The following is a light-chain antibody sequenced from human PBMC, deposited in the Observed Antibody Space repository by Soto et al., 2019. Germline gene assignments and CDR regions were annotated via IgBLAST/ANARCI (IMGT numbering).Light chain of an antibody. CDR3: CSYAGSFTWV. CDR1: SSDVGGSNY. CDR2: EVS. Sequence: QSVLIQPASVSGSPGQSITISGTGTSSDVGGSNYVSWYQHHPHRAPKLLIYEVSYRPSGVSNRFSGSKSGNTASLTISGLQAEDEADYHCCSYAGSFTWVFGGGTKLTVL. V-gene: IGLV2-14*01. J-gene: IGLJ3*02.